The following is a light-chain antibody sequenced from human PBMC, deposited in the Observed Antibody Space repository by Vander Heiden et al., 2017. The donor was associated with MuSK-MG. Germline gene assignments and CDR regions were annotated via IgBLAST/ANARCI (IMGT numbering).Light chain of an antibody. CDR1: QSVLYSSNNKNY. CDR2: WAS. J-gene: IGKJ2*04. V-gene: IGKV4-1*01. CDR3: QQDDSTPCS. Sequence: DIVMTQSPDSLAVPLGERATINCKSSQSVLYSSNNKNYLAWYQQKPGQPPKLLIYWASTRESGVPDRFSGSGSGTDFTLTISSLQAEDVAVYYCQQDDSTPCSFGQRTKLEIK.